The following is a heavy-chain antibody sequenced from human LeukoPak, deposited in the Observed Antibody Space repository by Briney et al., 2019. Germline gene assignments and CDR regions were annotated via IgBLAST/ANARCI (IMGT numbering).Heavy chain of an antibody. D-gene: IGHD6-19*01. J-gene: IGHJ4*02. CDR1: GFTFNSYA. CDR2: ISRNGGST. V-gene: IGHV3-64D*06. CDR3: VNQISGWVY. Sequence: GQSLRLSCSASGFTFNSYAMHWVCQPPAKGLQYVSGISRNGGSTYYADSVKGRFTISRDDSKNTLYLQMSSLRADDTAVYYCVNQISGWVYWGQGTLVTVSS.